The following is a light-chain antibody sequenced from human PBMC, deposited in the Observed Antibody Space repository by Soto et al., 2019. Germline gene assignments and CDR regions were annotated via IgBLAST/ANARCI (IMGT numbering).Light chain of an antibody. J-gene: IGKJ5*01. CDR2: GAS. V-gene: IGKV3-20*01. Sequence: PGGRATLSCRASQSVSRRLAWYQHRPGQSPRLLISGASMRASGVPVRFSGSGSGTGFTLTISRLEPEDFAVYYCQHYGETPITFGLGTRLEV. CDR1: QSVSRR. CDR3: QHYGETPIT.